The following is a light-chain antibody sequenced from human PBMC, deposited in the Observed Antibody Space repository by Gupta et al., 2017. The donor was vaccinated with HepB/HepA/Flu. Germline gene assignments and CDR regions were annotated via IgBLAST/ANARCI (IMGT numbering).Light chain of an antibody. Sequence: QSVLSQPPSASGTPGQRVTISCYGSSSTTGINYVYWYQPLPGTAPKLLIYRNNQRPSGVPDRFSGSKSGTSASLAISGLRSEDEADYYCAAWDDSLSGWVFGGGTKLTVL. CDR1: SSTTGINY. J-gene: IGLJ3*02. V-gene: IGLV1-47*01. CDR3: AAWDDSLSGWV. CDR2: RNN.